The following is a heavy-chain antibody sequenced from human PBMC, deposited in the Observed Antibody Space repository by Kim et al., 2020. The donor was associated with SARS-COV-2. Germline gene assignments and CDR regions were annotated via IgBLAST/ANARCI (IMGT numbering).Heavy chain of an antibody. CDR3: ARAGRDSRRYFDL. Sequence: SETLSLTCTVSGGSISSYYWSWIRQPPGKGLEWIGYIYYSGSTNYNPSLKSRVTISVDTSKNQFSLKLSSVTAADTAVYYCARAGRDSRRYFDLWGRGTLVTVSS. V-gene: IGHV4-59*01. D-gene: IGHD6-13*01. CDR1: GGSISSYY. J-gene: IGHJ2*01. CDR2: IYYSGST.